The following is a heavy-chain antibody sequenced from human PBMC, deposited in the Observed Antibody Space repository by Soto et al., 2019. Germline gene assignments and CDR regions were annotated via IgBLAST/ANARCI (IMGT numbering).Heavy chain of an antibody. V-gene: IGHV1-69*13. CDR2: IIPMFGTA. CDR3: ASGIQLWLRRINNGYSG. D-gene: IGHD5-18*01. Sequence: GASVKVSCTAPGGTFSTYAIIWVRQAPGQGLEWMGGIIPMFGTANYAQRFQDRVTITADESTNTVYMELSSLRSEDTAVYFCASGIQLWLRRINNGYSGWGQGTLVTVSS. CDR1: GGTFSTYA. J-gene: IGHJ4*02.